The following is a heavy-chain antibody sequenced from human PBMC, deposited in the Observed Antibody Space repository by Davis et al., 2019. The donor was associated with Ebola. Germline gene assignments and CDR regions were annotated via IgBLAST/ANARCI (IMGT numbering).Heavy chain of an antibody. CDR2: IYYSGST. D-gene: IGHD3-10*01. J-gene: IGHJ6*03. V-gene: IGHV4-39*07. Sequence: PSETLSLTCTVSGGSISSSSYYWGWIRQPPGKGLEWIGSIYYSGSTYYNPSLKSRVTISVDTSKNQFSLKLSSVTAADTAVYYCARAYGSGSYYNPHCYYYYMDVWGKGTTVTVSS. CDR1: GGSISSSSYY. CDR3: ARAYGSGSYYNPHCYYYYMDV.